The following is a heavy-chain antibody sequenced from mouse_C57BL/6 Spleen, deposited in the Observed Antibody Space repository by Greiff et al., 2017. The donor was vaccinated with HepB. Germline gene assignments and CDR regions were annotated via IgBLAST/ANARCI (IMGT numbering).Heavy chain of an antibody. CDR1: GFTFSSYG. J-gene: IGHJ2*01. CDR2: ISSGGSYT. CDR3: ARDGYDFDY. Sequence: DVKLVESGGDLVKPGGSLKLSCAASGFTFSSYGMSWVRQTPDKRLEWVATISSGGSYTYYPDSVKGRFTISRDNAKNTLYLQMSSLKSEDTAMYYCARDGYDFDYWGQGTTLTVSS. D-gene: IGHD2-2*01. V-gene: IGHV5-6*02.